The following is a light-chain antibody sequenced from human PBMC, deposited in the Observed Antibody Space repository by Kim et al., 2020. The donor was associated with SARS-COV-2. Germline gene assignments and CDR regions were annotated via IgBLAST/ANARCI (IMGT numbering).Light chain of an antibody. CDR2: EVS. Sequence: QSALTQPASVSGSPGQSITISCTGTSSDVGSYNLVSWYQQHPGKAPKLMIYEVSKRPSGVSNRFSGSKSGNTASLTISGLQAEDEADYYCCSYAGNSTPVVFGGGTQLTVL. J-gene: IGLJ2*01. CDR3: CSYAGNSTPVV. CDR1: SSDVGSYNL. V-gene: IGLV2-23*02.